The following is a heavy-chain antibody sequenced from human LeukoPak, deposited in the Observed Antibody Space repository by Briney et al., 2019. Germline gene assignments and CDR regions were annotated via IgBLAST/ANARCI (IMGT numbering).Heavy chain of an antibody. CDR2: IYHSGRT. V-gene: IGHV4-38-2*01. J-gene: IGHJ6*03. CDR1: GYSMSSGYY. Sequence: PSETLSLTCFVSGYSMSSGYYWGWIRQPPGKGLEWIGSIYHSGRTYSNPPLKSRVTISVDMSKNQFSLKLSSVTAADTAVYYCARLIRDFWSGNHGNMDVWGKGTTVTVSS. CDR3: ARLIRDFWSGNHGNMDV. D-gene: IGHD3-3*01.